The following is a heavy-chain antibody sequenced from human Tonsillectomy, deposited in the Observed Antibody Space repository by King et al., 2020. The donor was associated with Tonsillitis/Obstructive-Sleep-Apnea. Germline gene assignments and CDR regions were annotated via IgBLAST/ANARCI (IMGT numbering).Heavy chain of an antibody. CDR1: GGTFSSYA. D-gene: IGHD4-17*01. CDR3: ARGWAQDYGDPHAFDI. J-gene: IGHJ3*02. V-gene: IGHV1-69*01. Sequence: VQLVQSGAEVKKPGSSVKVSCKASGGTFSSYAISWVRQAPGQGLEWMGGSIPIFGTANYAQKFQGRVTITADESTSTAYMELGSLRSEDTAVYYCARGWAQDYGDPHAFDIWGQGTMVTVSS. CDR2: SIPIFGTA.